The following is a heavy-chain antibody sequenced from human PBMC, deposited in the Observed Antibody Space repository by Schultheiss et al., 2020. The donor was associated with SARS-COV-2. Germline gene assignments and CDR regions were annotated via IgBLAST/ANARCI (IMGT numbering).Heavy chain of an antibody. J-gene: IGHJ5*02. Sequence: LRLSCAVSGGSISSGDSSWSWIRQPPGKGLEWIGYIFHSGSTYSNPSVKSRVTISVDRSKNQFSLKLSSVTAADTAVYYCARGGSEYSSSSVAEWFDPWGQGTLVTVSS. D-gene: IGHD6-6*01. CDR3: ARGGSEYSSSSVAEWFDP. V-gene: IGHV4-30-2*01. CDR2: IFHSGST. CDR1: GGSISSGDSS.